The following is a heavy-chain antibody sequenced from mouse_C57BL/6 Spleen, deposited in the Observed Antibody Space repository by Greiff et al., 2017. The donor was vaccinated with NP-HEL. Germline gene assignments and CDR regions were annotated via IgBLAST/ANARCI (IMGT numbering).Heavy chain of an antibody. CDR2: ISSGGSYT. CDR1: GFTFSSYG. V-gene: IGHV5-6*01. Sequence: EVKLMESGGDLVKPGGSLKLSCAASGFTFSSYGMSWVRQTPDKRLEWVATISSGGSYTYYPDSVKGRFTISRDNAKNTLYLQMSSLKSEDTAMYYCARHEYRGGYYAMDYWGQGTSVTVSS. D-gene: IGHD5-1*01. CDR3: ARHEYRGGYYAMDY. J-gene: IGHJ4*01.